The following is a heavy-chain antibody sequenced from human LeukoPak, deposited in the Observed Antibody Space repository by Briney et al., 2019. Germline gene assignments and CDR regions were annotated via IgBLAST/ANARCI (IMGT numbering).Heavy chain of an antibody. CDR1: GFFFSSAS. Sequence: GGSLRLSRAASGFFFSSASMNAVRQAPGKGLEWVSYISVNSGTIYYADSVKGRFTISRDNAKNSLYLQMNSLRAEDTAVYYCATPRVMSGKPFDIWEQGTMVTVSS. CDR3: ATPRVMSGKPFDI. J-gene: IGHJ3*02. CDR2: ISVNSGTI. V-gene: IGHV3-48*01. D-gene: IGHD3-3*01.